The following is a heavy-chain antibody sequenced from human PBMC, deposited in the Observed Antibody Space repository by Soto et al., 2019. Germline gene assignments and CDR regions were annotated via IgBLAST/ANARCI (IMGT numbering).Heavy chain of an antibody. CDR1: GGTFGSDA. D-gene: IGHD3-22*01. CDR3: ARDRTDSGYYTNWLDP. CDR2: IIPIFGTT. V-gene: IGHV1-69*06. J-gene: IGHJ5*02. Sequence: ASVKVSGKASGGTFGSDAITWVRQAPGQGLEWVGRIIPIFGTTNYAQNLQGRVTISADKSTLTSYMELHSLTSDDTALYYCARDRTDSGYYTNWLDPWGQGTQVTVSS.